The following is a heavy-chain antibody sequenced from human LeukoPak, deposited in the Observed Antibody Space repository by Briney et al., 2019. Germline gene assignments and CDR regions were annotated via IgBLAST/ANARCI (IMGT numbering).Heavy chain of an antibody. CDR3: ARRHVEYSSSSDPYYFDY. V-gene: IGHV4-59*11. CDR2: IYYSGST. CDR1: GGSISSHY. Sequence: SETLSLTCTVSGGSISSHYWSWIRQPPGKGLEWIGYIYYSGSTNYNPSLKSRVTISVDTSKNQFSLKLSSVTAADTAVYYCARRHVEYSSSSDPYYFDYWGQGTLVTVSS. J-gene: IGHJ4*02. D-gene: IGHD6-6*01.